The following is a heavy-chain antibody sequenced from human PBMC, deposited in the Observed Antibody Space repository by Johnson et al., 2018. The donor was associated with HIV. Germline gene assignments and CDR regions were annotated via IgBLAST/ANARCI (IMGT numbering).Heavy chain of an antibody. J-gene: IGHJ3*02. CDR1: GFTFSSYA. V-gene: IGHV3-30*04. CDR3: ANLGDYSGLNGFDI. D-gene: IGHD4-23*01. CDR2: ISYDGSNK. Sequence: QVQLMESGGGVVQPGRSLRLSCAASGFTFSSYAMHWVRQAPGKGLEWVAVISYDGSNKYYADSMKGRLTISRDNSKNTLYLKINSLRTEDTAVYYCANLGDYSGLNGFDIWGQGTMVTVSS.